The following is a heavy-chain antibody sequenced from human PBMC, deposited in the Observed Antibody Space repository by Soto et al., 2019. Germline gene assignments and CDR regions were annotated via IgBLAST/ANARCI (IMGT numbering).Heavy chain of an antibody. Sequence: GGSLRLSCAASGFTFSSYAMHWVRQAPGKGLEWVADISYDGSNKYYADSVKGRFTISRDNSKNTLYLQMNSLRAEDTAVYYCARDRSIVGATPYYYYYGMDVWGQGTTVTVSS. J-gene: IGHJ6*02. CDR2: ISYDGSNK. V-gene: IGHV3-30-3*01. CDR3: ARDRSIVGATPYYYYYGMDV. CDR1: GFTFSSYA. D-gene: IGHD1-26*01.